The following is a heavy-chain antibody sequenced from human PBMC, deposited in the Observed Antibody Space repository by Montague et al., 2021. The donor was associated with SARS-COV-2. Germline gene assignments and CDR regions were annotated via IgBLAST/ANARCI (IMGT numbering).Heavy chain of an antibody. CDR2: RYQNGAT. D-gene: IGHD3-3*01. CDR1: GFSISSGYY. V-gene: IGHV4-38-2*02. J-gene: IGHJ4*02. Sequence: SETRSLTCSVSGFSISSGYYWGWIRQTPGKGLEWIGSRYQNGATXYGPSLKRPVTILLDTSKNQFSLSLTSVTAADTAVYYCARSGVGIFDFSYFDSWGQGSLVIVSS. CDR3: ARSGVGIFDFSYFDS.